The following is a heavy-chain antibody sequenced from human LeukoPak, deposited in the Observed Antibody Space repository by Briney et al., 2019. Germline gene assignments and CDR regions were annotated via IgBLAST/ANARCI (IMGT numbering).Heavy chain of an antibody. J-gene: IGHJ4*02. CDR2: IYYSGST. V-gene: IGHV4-39*01. CDR1: GGSISSSSYY. CDR3: ARPKVRELVFDY. D-gene: IGHD1-26*01. Sequence: PSETLSLTCTVSGGSISSSSYYWRWIRQPPGKGLEWIGSIYYSGSTYYNPSLKSRVTISVDTSKNQFSLKLSSVTAADTAVYYCARPKVRELVFDYWGQGILVTVSS.